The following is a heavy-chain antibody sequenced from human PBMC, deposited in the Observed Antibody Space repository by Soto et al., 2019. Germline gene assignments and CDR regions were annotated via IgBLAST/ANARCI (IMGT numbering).Heavy chain of an antibody. CDR2: IIPIFGTA. CDR1: GGTFSSCA. CDR3: ARLPTTDIVATNTPFDY. J-gene: IGHJ4*02. V-gene: IGHV1-69*01. D-gene: IGHD5-12*01. Sequence: QVQLVQSGAEVKKPGSSVKVSCKASGGTFSSCAISWVRQAPGQGLEWRGGIIPIFGTANYAQKFQSRVTITTDEPPSTAYIELSSLRSEDTAVYYCARLPTTDIVATNTPFDYWSQGTLVTVSS.